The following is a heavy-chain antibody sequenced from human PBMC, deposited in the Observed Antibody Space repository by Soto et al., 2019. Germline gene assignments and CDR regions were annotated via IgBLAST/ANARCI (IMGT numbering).Heavy chain of an antibody. Sequence: PGGSLRLSYAASGFTSSSYVKHLGRPPPDKGLEWVGVIWYDGSNKTYAEYVKGRFTIARVNSKSTLYMQMSSLRAEDTAVYYCARSDTAMIKAYWYDVWGQGTLVTVSS. CDR3: ARSDTAMIKAYWYDV. CDR2: IWYDGSNK. CDR1: GFTSSSYV. D-gene: IGHD5-18*01. V-gene: IGHV3-33*01. J-gene: IGHJ5*02.